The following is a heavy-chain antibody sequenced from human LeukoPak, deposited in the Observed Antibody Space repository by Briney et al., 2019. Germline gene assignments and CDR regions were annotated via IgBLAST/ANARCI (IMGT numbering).Heavy chain of an antibody. Sequence: PGGSLRLSCAASGFTVSSNYMSWVRQAPGKGLEWVSVIYSGGSTYYADSVKGRFTISRDNSKNTLYLQMNSLRAEDTAVYYCARDPDDSSGYSDYWGQGTLVTVSS. CDR1: GFTVSSNY. D-gene: IGHD3-22*01. CDR2: IYSGGST. J-gene: IGHJ4*02. V-gene: IGHV3-66*01. CDR3: ARDPDDSSGYSDY.